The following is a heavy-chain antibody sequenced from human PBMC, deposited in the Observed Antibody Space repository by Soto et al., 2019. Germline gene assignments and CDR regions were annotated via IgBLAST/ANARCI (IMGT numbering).Heavy chain of an antibody. D-gene: IGHD2-15*01. V-gene: IGHV1-3*01. J-gene: IGHJ4*02. CDR3: ARDCSGGSCYLAMDY. CDR1: GYTFTSYA. Sequence: WASVKVSCKASGYTFTSYAMHWVRQAPGQRLEWMGWINAGNGNTKYSQKFQGRVTITRDTSASTAYMELSSLRSEDTAVYYCARDCSGGSCYLAMDYWGQGTLVTV. CDR2: INAGNGNT.